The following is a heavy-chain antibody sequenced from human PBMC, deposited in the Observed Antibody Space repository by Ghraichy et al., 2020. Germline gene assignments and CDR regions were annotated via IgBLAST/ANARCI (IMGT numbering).Heavy chain of an antibody. D-gene: IGHD5-24*01. Sequence: GESLNNSCAASGFTFSSYSMNWVRQAPGKGLEWVSYISSSSSTIYYADSVKGRFTISRDNAKNSLYLQMNSLRAEDTAVYYCAREQKDGYNRNFDYWGQGTLVTVSS. CDR3: AREQKDGYNRNFDY. J-gene: IGHJ4*02. CDR1: GFTFSSYS. V-gene: IGHV3-48*01. CDR2: ISSSSSTI.